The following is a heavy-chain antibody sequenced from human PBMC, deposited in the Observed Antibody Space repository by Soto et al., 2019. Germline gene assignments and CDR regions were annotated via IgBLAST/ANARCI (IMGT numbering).Heavy chain of an antibody. Sequence: PSETLSLTCTVSGGSFSSNSAYWAWIRQPPGKGLEWIGTVHYIGSTYYNPSLKSRVTMSVDTSNNQFSLKLHSVTAADTAVYYCARQTYESLSTVWWFDTWGLGTLVTVSS. V-gene: IGHV4-39*01. D-gene: IGHD3-3*01. J-gene: IGHJ5*02. CDR1: GGSFSSNSAY. CDR2: VHYIGST. CDR3: ARQTYESLSTVWWFDT.